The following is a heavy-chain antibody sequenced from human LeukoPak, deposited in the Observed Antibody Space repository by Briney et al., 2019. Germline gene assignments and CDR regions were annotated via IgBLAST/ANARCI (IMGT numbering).Heavy chain of an antibody. CDR3: ARGAAYSNPFDY. CDR1: GGTFSGYY. D-gene: IGHD4-11*01. V-gene: IGHV4-34*01. J-gene: IGHJ4*02. Sequence: SETLSLTCAVYGGTFSGYYWSWIREPPGKGLEWIGEINHSGSTNYNPSLKSRVTISVDTSKNQFSLKLSSVTAADTAVYYCARGAAYSNPFDYWGQGTLVTVFS. CDR2: INHSGST.